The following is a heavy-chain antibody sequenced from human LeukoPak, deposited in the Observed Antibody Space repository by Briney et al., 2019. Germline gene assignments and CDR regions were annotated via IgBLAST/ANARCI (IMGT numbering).Heavy chain of an antibody. D-gene: IGHD6-13*01. CDR1: GYTFTSYG. Sequence: GASVKVSCKASGYTFTSYGIGWVRQPPGQGLGWMGWISAYNGNTNYAQKLQGRVTMTTDTSTSTAYMELRSLRSDDTAVYYCARGGRASIAAAGPRDYWGQGTLVTVSS. CDR3: ARGGRASIAAAGPRDY. J-gene: IGHJ4*02. CDR2: ISAYNGNT. V-gene: IGHV1-18*04.